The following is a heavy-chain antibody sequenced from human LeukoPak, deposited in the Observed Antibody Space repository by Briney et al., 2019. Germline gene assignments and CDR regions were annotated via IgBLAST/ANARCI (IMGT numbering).Heavy chain of an antibody. Sequence: SVKVSCKASGGTFSSYAISWVRQAPGQGLEWMGGIIPIFGTANYAQKFQGRVTITADRSTSTAYMELSSLRSEDTAVYYCARSGVGSDLNGRTDWLLHYFDYWGQGTLVTVSS. CDR1: GGTFSSYA. J-gene: IGHJ4*02. V-gene: IGHV1-69*06. D-gene: IGHD3-9*01. CDR3: ARSGVGSDLNGRTDWLLHYFDY. CDR2: IIPIFGTA.